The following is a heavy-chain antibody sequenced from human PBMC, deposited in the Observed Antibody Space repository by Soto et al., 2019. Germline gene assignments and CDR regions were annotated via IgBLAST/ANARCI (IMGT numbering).Heavy chain of an antibody. CDR3: ARVRATGGHVNGRDYFDH. Sequence: GGSLRLSCTASGFLFSNYYMSWLRQAPGKGLEWVSSISSRDLSIYYADSVKGRFTIFRDNAKNSLFPHMSDLRAADTAVYYCARVRATGGHVNGRDYFDHGGRGTRVTVAS. J-gene: IGHJ4*02. V-gene: IGHV3-11*01. D-gene: IGHD1-1*01. CDR2: ISSRDLSI. CDR1: GFLFSNYY.